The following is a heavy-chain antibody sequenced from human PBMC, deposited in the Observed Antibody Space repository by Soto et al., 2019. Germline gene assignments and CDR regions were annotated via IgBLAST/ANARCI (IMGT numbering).Heavy chain of an antibody. D-gene: IGHD2-2*01. V-gene: IGHV3-23*01. CDR1: GFTFSSYA. Sequence: GGSLRLSCAASGFTFSSYAMSWVRQAPGKGLEWVSAISGSGGSTYYADSVKGRFTISRDNSKNTLYLQMNSLRAEDTAVYYCAKDKSLYCSSTSCYGPRWFDPWGQGTLVTVSS. CDR2: ISGSGGST. J-gene: IGHJ5*02. CDR3: AKDKSLYCSSTSCYGPRWFDP.